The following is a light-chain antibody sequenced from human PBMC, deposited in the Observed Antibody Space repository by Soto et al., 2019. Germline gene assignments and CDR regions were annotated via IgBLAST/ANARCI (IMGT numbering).Light chain of an antibody. Sequence: QSVLTQPPSASGSPGQSVTISCTGTSSDVGGYNYVSWYQQHPGKAPKLMIYEVSERPSGVPDRFSGSKSSNTASLTVSGLQPEDEADYYCSSYAGSNNFVFGTGTKVTVL. J-gene: IGLJ1*01. CDR1: SSDVGGYNY. CDR2: EVS. V-gene: IGLV2-8*01. CDR3: SSYAGSNNFV.